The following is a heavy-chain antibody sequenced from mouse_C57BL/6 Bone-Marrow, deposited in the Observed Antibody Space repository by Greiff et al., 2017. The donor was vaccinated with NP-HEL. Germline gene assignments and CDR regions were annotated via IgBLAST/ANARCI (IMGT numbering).Heavy chain of an antibody. V-gene: IGHV1-54*01. Sequence: VQLQESGAELVRPGTSVKVSCKASGYAFTNYLIEWVKQRPGQGLEWIGVINPGSGGTNYNEKFKGKATLTADKSSSTAYMQLSSLTSEDSAVYFCARGNYYGSGDWGQGTLVTVSA. CDR2: INPGSGGT. CDR3: ARGNYYGSGD. J-gene: IGHJ3*01. D-gene: IGHD1-1*01. CDR1: GYAFTNYL.